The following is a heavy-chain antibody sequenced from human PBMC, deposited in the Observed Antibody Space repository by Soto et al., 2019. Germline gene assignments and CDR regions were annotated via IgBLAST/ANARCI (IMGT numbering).Heavy chain of an antibody. CDR1: GFTFSAYA. J-gene: IGHJ4*02. Sequence: EVQLLESGGGLVQPGGSLRLSCAASGFTFSAYAMSWVRQAPGKGLEWVSTISGSGDNTYYTDSVKGRFTVSRDDSKSTLFLQMNSLRAEDTAVYYCAKGYYSGYDLAYFDYWGQGTLVTVSS. CDR3: AKGYYSGYDLAYFDY. D-gene: IGHD5-12*01. CDR2: ISGSGDNT. V-gene: IGHV3-23*01.